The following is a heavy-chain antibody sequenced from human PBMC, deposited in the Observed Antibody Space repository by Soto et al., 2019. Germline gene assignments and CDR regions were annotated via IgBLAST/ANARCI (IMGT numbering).Heavy chain of an antibody. CDR1: GFTFSSYA. V-gene: IGHV3-23*01. CDR2: VSIGGST. D-gene: IGHD2-15*01. CDR3: AKRRGAGGHFDY. Sequence: DVQLLESGGGLVQPEGSLRLSCAASGFTFSSYAMGWVRQGPGKGLEWVAVVSIGGSTHYADSVRGRFTISGENSKNTLSLQMNSLTAEDTAVYFCAKRRGAGGHFDYWGQGALVTVSS. J-gene: IGHJ4*02.